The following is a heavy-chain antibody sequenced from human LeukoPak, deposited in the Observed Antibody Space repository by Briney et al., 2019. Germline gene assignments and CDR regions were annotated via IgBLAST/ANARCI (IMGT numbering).Heavy chain of an antibody. J-gene: IGHJ5*02. CDR3: ARVAGGGRYFDWLHAWFDP. Sequence: SETLSLTCAVYGGSFSGYYWSWIRQPPGKGLEWIGEINHSGSTNYNPSLKSRVTISVDTSKNQFSLKLSSVTAADTAAYYCARVAGGGRYFDWLHAWFDPWGQGTLVTVSS. CDR2: INHSGST. D-gene: IGHD3-9*01. V-gene: IGHV4-34*01. CDR1: GGSFSGYY.